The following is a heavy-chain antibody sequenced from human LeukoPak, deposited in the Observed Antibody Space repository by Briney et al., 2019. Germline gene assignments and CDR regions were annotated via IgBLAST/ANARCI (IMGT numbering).Heavy chain of an antibody. J-gene: IGHJ1*01. CDR1: GFTFSSYE. Sequence: GGSLRLSCAASGFTFSSYEMNWVRQAPGKGLEWVSYISSSGSTIYYADSVKGRFTISRDNAKNSLYLQMNSLRAEDTAVYYCAKDTPPYCSSTSCPYPAEYFQHWGQGTLVTVSS. V-gene: IGHV3-48*03. CDR3: AKDTPPYCSSTSCPYPAEYFQH. D-gene: IGHD2-2*01. CDR2: ISSSGSTI.